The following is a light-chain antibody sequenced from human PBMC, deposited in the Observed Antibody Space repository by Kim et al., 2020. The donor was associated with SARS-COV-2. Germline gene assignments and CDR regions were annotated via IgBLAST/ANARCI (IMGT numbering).Light chain of an antibody. V-gene: IGLV3-1*01. CDR3: QERGGSTAV. CDR2: RDR. Sequence: SVCQGETVTCTWYAVKLGDNYSYWEQQKQVPAPVIFIYRDRTRPTGMPLRFSGSSSGDTVTLTVSGAQAMDEDDYYCQERGGSTAVFGGGTQLTVL. CDR1: KLGDNY. J-gene: IGLJ2*01.